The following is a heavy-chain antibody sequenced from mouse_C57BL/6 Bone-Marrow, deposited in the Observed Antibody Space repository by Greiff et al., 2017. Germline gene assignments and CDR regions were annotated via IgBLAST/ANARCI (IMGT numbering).Heavy chain of an antibody. CDR3: ARFITTVVPFDY. CDR1: GYTFTSYW. D-gene: IGHD1-1*01. Sequence: VQLQQPGAELVKPGASVKMSCKASGYTFTSYWITWVKQRPGQGLEWIGDIYPGSGSTNYNEKFKSKATLTVDTSSSTAYMQLSSLTSEDSAVYYCARFITTVVPFDYWGQGTTLTVSS. V-gene: IGHV1-55*01. CDR2: IYPGSGST. J-gene: IGHJ2*01.